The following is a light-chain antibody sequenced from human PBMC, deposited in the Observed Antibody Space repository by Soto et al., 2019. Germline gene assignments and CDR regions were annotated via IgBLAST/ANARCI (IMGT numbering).Light chain of an antibody. J-gene: IGKJ4*01. Sequence: EIVLTQSPGTLSLSPGERATLSCRASQSVSSSFLAWYQQKPGQAPRLLIYGASSRATGIPDRFSGSGSETYFTLTISSLEPEDVAVYYCQQYGRAPLTFGGGTNEEI. CDR2: GAS. CDR3: QQYGRAPLT. CDR1: QSVSSSF. V-gene: IGKV3-20*01.